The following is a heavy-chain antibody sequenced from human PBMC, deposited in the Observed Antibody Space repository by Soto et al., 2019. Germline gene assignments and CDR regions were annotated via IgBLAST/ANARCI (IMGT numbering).Heavy chain of an antibody. CDR3: ATFSDV. CDR2: IDPSDSYT. CDR1: GYNFTNYL. J-gene: IGHJ6*02. Sequence: ESLKISCQGSGYNFTNYLIIWVRQMPGKGLEWMGRIDPSDSYTKYSPSLHGHVTISADKSIGTAYLQWSRLKASDTAMYYCATFSDVWGQGTTVTVSS. V-gene: IGHV5-10-1*01.